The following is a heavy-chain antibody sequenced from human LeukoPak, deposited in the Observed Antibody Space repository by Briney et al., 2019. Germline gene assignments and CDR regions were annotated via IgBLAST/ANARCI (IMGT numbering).Heavy chain of an antibody. CDR1: GFTFSSYA. CDR2: ISTSGGTT. CDR3: VKDLSAGYGDPRGAYDI. D-gene: IGHD4-17*01. Sequence: PRGSLRLSCSASGFTFSSYAMHWVRQAPGKGLEYVSGISTSGGTTYYADSVKGRFTISRDNSKNTLYLQVSSLRAEDTAVYYCVKDLSAGYGDPRGAYDIWGQGTMVAVAS. J-gene: IGHJ3*02. V-gene: IGHV3-64D*06.